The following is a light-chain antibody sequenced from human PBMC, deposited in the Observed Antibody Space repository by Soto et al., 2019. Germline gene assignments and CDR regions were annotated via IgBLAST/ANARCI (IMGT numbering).Light chain of an antibody. V-gene: IGKV3-20*01. Sequence: TQSPSSLSASVGERATLTCRASQSVSSSFVAWFQQKPGQAPRLLISGASSRATGIPDRFSGSGSGTDFTPTSSRQAPEDSALYYCKQYGSSPTFGRGTKVDIK. CDR2: GAS. CDR3: KQYGSSPT. CDR1: QSVSSSF. J-gene: IGKJ1*01.